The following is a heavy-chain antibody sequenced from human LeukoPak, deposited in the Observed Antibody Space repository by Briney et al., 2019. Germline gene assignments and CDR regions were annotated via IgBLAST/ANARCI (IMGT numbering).Heavy chain of an antibody. Sequence: ASVKVSCKASGYTFTSYGISWVRQAPGQGLEWMGWISAYNGNTNYAQKLQGRVTMTTDTSTSTAYMELRSLRSDDTAVYYCAKAASTNWSFDYWGQGTLVTVSS. CDR1: GYTFTSYG. J-gene: IGHJ4*02. D-gene: IGHD6-13*01. V-gene: IGHV1-18*01. CDR3: AKAASTNWSFDY. CDR2: ISAYNGNT.